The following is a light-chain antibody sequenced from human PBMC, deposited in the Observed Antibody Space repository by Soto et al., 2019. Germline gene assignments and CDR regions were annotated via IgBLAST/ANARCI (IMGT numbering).Light chain of an antibody. V-gene: IGKV4-1*01. CDR3: QQYYSTPFT. J-gene: IGKJ3*01. Sequence: DIVMTQSPDSLAVSLGERATINCKSSQSVLYSSNNRNYLGWYMQKPGQPPKLLIYWASTRESGVPDRFSGSESGTDFTLTISTLQAEDVAVYFCQQYYSTPFTFGPGTKVDIK. CDR2: WAS. CDR1: QSVLYSSNNRNY.